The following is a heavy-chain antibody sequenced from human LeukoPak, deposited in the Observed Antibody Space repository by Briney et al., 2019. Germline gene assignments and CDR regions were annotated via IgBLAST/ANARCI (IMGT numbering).Heavy chain of an antibody. V-gene: IGHV3-23*01. CDR1: GFTFSSYA. D-gene: IGHD3-10*01. Sequence: GGSLRLSCAASGFTFSSYAMSWVRQAPGKGLEWVSAISGSGGSTYYADSVKGRFTISRDNSKNTLYLQMNSLRAEDAAVYHCAKSPEGFGELIDYWGQGTLVTVSS. J-gene: IGHJ4*02. CDR3: AKSPEGFGELIDY. CDR2: ISGSGGST.